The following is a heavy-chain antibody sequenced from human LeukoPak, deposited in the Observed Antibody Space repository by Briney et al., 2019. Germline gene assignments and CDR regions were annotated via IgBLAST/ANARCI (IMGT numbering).Heavy chain of an antibody. CDR1: GFTFSSYG. D-gene: IGHD6-19*01. V-gene: IGHV3-30*18. CDR3: AKNWLHDEVAGTPLAGY. CDR2: ISYDGSNK. Sequence: GGSLRLSCAASGFTFSSYGMHWVRQAPGKGLEWVAVISYDGSNKYYADSVKGRFTISRVNSKNTLYLQMNSLRAEDTAVYYCAKNWLHDEVAGTPLAGYWGQGTLVTVSS. J-gene: IGHJ4*02.